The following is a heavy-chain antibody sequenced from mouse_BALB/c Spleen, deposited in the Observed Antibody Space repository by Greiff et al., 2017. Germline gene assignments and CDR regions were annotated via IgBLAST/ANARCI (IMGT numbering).Heavy chain of an antibody. CDR1: GYTFTSYW. CDR3: ARAITTASYWYFDV. CDR2: INPSTGYT. Sequence: VQLQQSGAELAKPGASVKMSCKASGYTFTSYWMHWVKQRPGQGLEWIGYINPSTGYTEYNQKFKDKATLTADKSSSTAYMQLSSLTSEDSAVYYCARAITTASYWYFDVWGAGTTVTVSS. J-gene: IGHJ1*01. D-gene: IGHD1-2*01. V-gene: IGHV1-7*01.